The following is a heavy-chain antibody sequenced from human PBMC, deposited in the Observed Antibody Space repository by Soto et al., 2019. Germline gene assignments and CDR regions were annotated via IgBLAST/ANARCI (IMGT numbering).Heavy chain of an antibody. D-gene: IGHD6-13*01. CDR1: GDSVSSNSAA. Sequence: QALSLTSVISGDSVSSNSAAWNWIRHSPSRGLEWLGRTYYRSKWYNDYAVSVKSRITINPDTSKNQFSLQLNSVTPEDTAVYYCARDQVSSSWYGYYYYYGMDVWGQGTTVTVSS. CDR3: ARDQVSSSWYGYYYYYGMDV. CDR2: TYYRSKWYN. J-gene: IGHJ6*02. V-gene: IGHV6-1*01.